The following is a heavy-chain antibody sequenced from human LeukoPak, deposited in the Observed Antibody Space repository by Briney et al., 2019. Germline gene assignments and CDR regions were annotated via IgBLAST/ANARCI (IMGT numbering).Heavy chain of an antibody. CDR3: AKAGEMLLWFGEGYYYGMDV. Sequence: SGGSLRLSCAASGFTFDDYAMHWVRQAPGEGLEWVSLISGDGGSTYYADSVKGRFTISRDNSKNSLYLQMNSLRTEDTALYYCAKAGEMLLWFGEGYYYGMDVWGQGTTVTVSS. J-gene: IGHJ6*02. CDR2: ISGDGGST. V-gene: IGHV3-43*02. D-gene: IGHD3-10*01. CDR1: GFTFDDYA.